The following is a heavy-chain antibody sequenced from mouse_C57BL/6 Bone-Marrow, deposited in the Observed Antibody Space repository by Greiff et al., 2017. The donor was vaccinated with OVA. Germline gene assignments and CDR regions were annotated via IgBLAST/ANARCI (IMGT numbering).Heavy chain of an antibody. Sequence: EVKVEESGGGLVQPGGSMKLSCVASGFTFSNYWMNWVRQSPEKGLEWVAQIRLKSDNYATHYAESVKGRFTISSDDSKSSVYLQMNNLRAEDTGIYYCTGPYDYDHYYAMDYWGQGTSVTVSS. J-gene: IGHJ4*01. CDR2: IRLKSDNYAT. D-gene: IGHD2-4*01. CDR3: TGPYDYDHYYAMDY. V-gene: IGHV6-3*01. CDR1: GFTFSNYW.